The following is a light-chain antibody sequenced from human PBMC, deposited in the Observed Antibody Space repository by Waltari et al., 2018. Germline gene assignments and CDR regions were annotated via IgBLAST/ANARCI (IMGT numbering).Light chain of an antibody. CDR1: QRISSH. Sequence: ETVMTQSPATLSALPGERVTLSCGASQRISSHLAWYQQKPGQPPRLVIYSASSRATGVPVRFSGSGSGTDFTLTINNLQSEDFAVYYCQQYNNWPLTFGGGTKVEL. CDR2: SAS. J-gene: IGKJ4*01. CDR3: QQYNNWPLT. V-gene: IGKV3-15*01.